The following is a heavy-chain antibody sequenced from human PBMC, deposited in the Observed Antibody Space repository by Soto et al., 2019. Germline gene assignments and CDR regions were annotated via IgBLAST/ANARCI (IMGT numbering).Heavy chain of an antibody. J-gene: IGHJ4*02. Sequence: QITLKESGPTLAKPTQTITLTCTFSGFALSTGGVGVGWIRQPPGKALEWLALIYWDDDKRYTPSLQNRLTITITSYNQVVLTMTNMDPVDTATYYCAHRNVEVVAESTNTFDYWGQGTVVTVSS. V-gene: IGHV2-5*02. CDR2: IYWDDDK. CDR1: GFALSTGGVG. CDR3: AHRNVEVVAESTNTFDY. D-gene: IGHD2-15*01.